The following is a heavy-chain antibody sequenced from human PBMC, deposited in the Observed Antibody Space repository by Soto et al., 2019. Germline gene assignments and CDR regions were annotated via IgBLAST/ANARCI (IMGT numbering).Heavy chain of an antibody. CDR3: ARRQIPPPTRGAANARGGMDV. D-gene: IGHD6-13*01. J-gene: IGHJ6*02. CDR1: GFTFNNYG. V-gene: IGHV3-33*01. Sequence: QVQLVESGGGVFQPGRSLRLSCAASGFTFNNYGMHWVRQAPGKGLEWLAVIWNDGSNSSYANSVKGRFTISRDNSKNTLYLQMSSLRAEDTAVYYCARRQIPPPTRGAANARGGMDVWGQGTTVTVSS. CDR2: IWNDGSNS.